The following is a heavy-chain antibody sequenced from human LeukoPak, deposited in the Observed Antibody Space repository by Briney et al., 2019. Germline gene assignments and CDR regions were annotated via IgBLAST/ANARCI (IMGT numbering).Heavy chain of an antibody. Sequence: PGGSLRLSCAASGFTFSDYYMSWIRQAPGKGLEWVSYISSSGSTIYYADSVKGRFTISRDNAKNSLYLQVNSLRAEDTAVYYCARGLRFLEWLSPFDPWGQGTLVTVSS. V-gene: IGHV3-11*04. CDR2: ISSSGSTI. J-gene: IGHJ5*02. D-gene: IGHD3-3*01. CDR1: GFTFSDYY. CDR3: ARGLRFLEWLSPFDP.